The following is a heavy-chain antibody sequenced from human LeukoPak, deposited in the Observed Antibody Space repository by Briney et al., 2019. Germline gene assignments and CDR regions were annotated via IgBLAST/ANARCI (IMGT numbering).Heavy chain of an antibody. CDR2: IWYDGSNK. D-gene: IGHD5-18*01. CDR3: ARDFAFRGRYSYGYSYFDY. CDR1: GFTFSSYG. J-gene: IGHJ4*02. Sequence: GGSLRLSCAASGFTFSSYGMHWVRQAPGKGPEWVAVIWYDGSNKYYADSVKGRFTISRDNSKNTLYLQMNSLRAEDTAVYYCARDFAFRGRYSYGYSYFDYWGQGTLVTVSS. V-gene: IGHV3-33*01.